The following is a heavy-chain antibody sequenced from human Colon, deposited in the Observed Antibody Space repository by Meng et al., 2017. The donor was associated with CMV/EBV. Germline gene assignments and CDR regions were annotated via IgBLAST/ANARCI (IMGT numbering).Heavy chain of an antibody. Sequence: GGPLRLSCAASGFSFSNYVMSWVRQAPGKGLEWVSDITSSGSTRYYADSVKGRFTVSRDNAKNSLYLQLNSLRADDTAVYYCAQLRGACRGYEMRGAGFDHWGQGTLVTVSS. CDR1: GFSFSNYV. V-gene: IGHV3-48*03. D-gene: IGHD5-12*01. J-gene: IGHJ4*02. CDR2: ITSSGSTR. CDR3: AQLRGACRGYEMRGAGFDH.